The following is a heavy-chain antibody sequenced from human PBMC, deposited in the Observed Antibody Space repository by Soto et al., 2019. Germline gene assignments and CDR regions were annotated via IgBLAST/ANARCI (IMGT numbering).Heavy chain of an antibody. CDR1: GGSISGDYY. CDR3: ARGGARWHGYFGS. J-gene: IGHJ4*02. Sequence: PSETLSLTCSVSGGSISGDYYWSWIRQSPEKGLEWIGYIYYSGSSYSNPALQSRLSMSLDTSKHQFSLKLRSLTAADTAVYYFARGGARWHGYFGSWRQVSRVVVSS. D-gene: IGHD2-15*01. CDR2: IYYSGSS. V-gene: IGHV4-30-4*08.